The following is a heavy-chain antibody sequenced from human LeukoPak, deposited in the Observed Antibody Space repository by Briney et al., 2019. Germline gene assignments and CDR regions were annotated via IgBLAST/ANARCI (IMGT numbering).Heavy chain of an antibody. V-gene: IGHV4-61*02. Sequence: SETLSLTCTVSGGSISSGSYYWSWIRQPAGKGLEWIGRIYTSGSTNYNPSLKSRVTISVDTSKNQFSLKLSSVTAADTAVYYRARGIVVAATIDPWGQGTLVTVSS. J-gene: IGHJ5*02. CDR1: GGSISSGSYY. CDR2: IYTSGST. CDR3: ARGIVVAATIDP. D-gene: IGHD2-15*01.